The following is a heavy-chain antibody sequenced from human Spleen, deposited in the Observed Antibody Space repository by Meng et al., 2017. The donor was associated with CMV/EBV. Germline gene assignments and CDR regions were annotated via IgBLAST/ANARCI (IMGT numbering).Heavy chain of an antibody. Sequence: GPGLLRPSDTLSLPSTVAGGSISSYYWSWIRQPAGKGLEWIGRIYTSGSTNYNPSLKSRVTMSVDTSKNQFSLKLSSVTAADTAVYYCARDGQPIAAAGRGEDYFDYWGQETLVTVSS. D-gene: IGHD6-13*01. V-gene: IGHV4-4*07. CDR3: ARDGQPIAAAGRGEDYFDY. CDR1: GGSISSYY. J-gene: IGHJ4*02. CDR2: IYTSGST.